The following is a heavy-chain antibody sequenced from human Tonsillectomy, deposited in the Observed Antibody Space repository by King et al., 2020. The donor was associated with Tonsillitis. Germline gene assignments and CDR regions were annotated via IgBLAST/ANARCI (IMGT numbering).Heavy chain of an antibody. J-gene: IGHJ4*02. V-gene: IGHV4-39*01. Sequence: LQLQESGPGLVKPSETLSLTCTVSGGSISSSSYYWGWIRQPPGKGLEWIGSIYYSGSTYYNPSLKSRVTISVDTSKNQFSLKLSSVTAADTAVYYCARSRPRITGTIFDYWGQGTLVTVSS. CDR2: IYYSGST. CDR3: ARSRPRITGTIFDY. CDR1: GGSISSSSYY. D-gene: IGHD1-20*01.